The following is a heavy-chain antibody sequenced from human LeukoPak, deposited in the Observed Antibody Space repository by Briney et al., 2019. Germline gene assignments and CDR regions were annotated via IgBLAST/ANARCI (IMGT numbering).Heavy chain of an antibody. CDR2: FYYVGST. Sequence: TSETLSLTCTVSGGSISSTNYFWGWIRQPPGNGLEWIGSFYYVGSTYYNSSLKSRVTLSVDTSKSQFSLKLNSVTAADTAVYYCARGDMTGTNFDFWGQGTLVTVSS. J-gene: IGHJ4*02. V-gene: IGHV4-39*01. CDR3: ARGDMTGTNFDF. D-gene: IGHD1-7*01. CDR1: GGSISSTNYF.